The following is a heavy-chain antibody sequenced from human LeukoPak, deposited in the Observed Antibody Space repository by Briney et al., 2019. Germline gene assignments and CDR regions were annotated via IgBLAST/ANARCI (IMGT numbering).Heavy chain of an antibody. Sequence: SETLSLTCTVSGGSISGGDYYWSWIRQPPGKGLEWIGYIYYSGSTYYNPSLKSRVTISVDTSKNQFSLKLSSVTAADTAVYYCARDLLNEGNHLDYWGQGTLVTVSS. CDR2: IYYSGST. CDR1: GGSISGGDYY. V-gene: IGHV4-30-4*01. CDR3: ARDLLNEGNHLDY. D-gene: IGHD4-23*01. J-gene: IGHJ4*02.